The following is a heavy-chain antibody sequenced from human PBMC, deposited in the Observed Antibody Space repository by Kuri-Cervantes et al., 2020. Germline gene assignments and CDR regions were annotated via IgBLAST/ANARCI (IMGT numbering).Heavy chain of an antibody. CDR2: ISWNSGSI. Sequence: LSLTCAASGFTFDDYAMHWVRQAPGKGLEWVSGISWNSGSIGYADSVKGRFTTSRDNAKNSLYLQMNSLRSEDTAVYYCAREGDWGRGSNPFDYWGQGTLVTVSS. D-gene: IGHD3/OR15-3a*01. V-gene: IGHV3-9*01. CDR3: AREGDWGRGSNPFDY. J-gene: IGHJ4*02. CDR1: GFTFDDYA.